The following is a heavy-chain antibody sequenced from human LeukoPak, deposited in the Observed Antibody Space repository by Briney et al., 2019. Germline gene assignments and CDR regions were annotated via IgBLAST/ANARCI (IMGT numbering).Heavy chain of an antibody. Sequence: GGSLRLSCAASGFTVSSNYMSWVRQAAGKGLEWVSVIYSGGSTYYADSVKGRFTISRDNSKNTLFLQMNSLRAEDTAVYYCARKEALDYYGMDVWGQGTTVTVSS. V-gene: IGHV3-66*01. CDR1: GFTVSSNY. J-gene: IGHJ6*02. CDR3: ARKEALDYYGMDV. CDR2: IYSGGST.